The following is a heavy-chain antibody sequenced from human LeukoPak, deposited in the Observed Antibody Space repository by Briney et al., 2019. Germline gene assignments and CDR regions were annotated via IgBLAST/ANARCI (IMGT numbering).Heavy chain of an antibody. CDR2: ISSSSSTI. J-gene: IGHJ3*02. V-gene: IGHV3-48*01. Sequence: GGSLRLSCAASGFTFSSYSMNWVRQAPGKGLEWVSYISSSSSTIYYADSVKGRFTISRDNAKNSLYLQMNSLRVEDTAVYYCASWENGGGWYDAFDIWGQGTMVTVSS. CDR3: ASWENGGGWYDAFDI. CDR1: GFTFSSYS. D-gene: IGHD6-19*01.